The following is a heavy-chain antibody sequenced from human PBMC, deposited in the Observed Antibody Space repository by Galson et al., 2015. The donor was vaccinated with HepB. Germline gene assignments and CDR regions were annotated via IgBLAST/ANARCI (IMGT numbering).Heavy chain of an antibody. V-gene: IGHV3-48*01. Sequence: SCKASGYTFTGYYMHWVRQAPGKGLEWVSYISSSSSTIYYAVSVKGRFTISRDNAKNSLYLQMNSLRAEDTAVYYCARTTREGAFDIWGQGTMVTVSS. J-gene: IGHJ3*02. CDR1: GYTFTGYY. CDR2: ISSSSSTI. CDR3: ARTTREGAFDI. D-gene: IGHD1-26*01.